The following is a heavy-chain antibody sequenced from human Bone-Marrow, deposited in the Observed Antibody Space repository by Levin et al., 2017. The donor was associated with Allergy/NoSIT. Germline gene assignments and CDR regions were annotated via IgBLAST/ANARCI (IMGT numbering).Heavy chain of an antibody. Sequence: SCTASGFTFSDYHMSWIRQAPGEGLEWVSYITFSGRTIYYAESVKGRFTISRDNAKNSLYLQMNSLRAEDTAVYYCARESGSPRVHFDYWGQGTLVTVSS. CDR2: ITFSGRTI. CDR1: GFTFSDYH. J-gene: IGHJ4*02. D-gene: IGHD1-26*01. V-gene: IGHV3-11*01. CDR3: ARESGSPRVHFDY.